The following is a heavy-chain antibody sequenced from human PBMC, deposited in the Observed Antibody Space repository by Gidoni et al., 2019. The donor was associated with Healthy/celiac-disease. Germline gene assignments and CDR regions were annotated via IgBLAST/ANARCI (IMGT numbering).Heavy chain of an antibody. J-gene: IGHJ4*02. CDR1: GFTLSSDA. V-gene: IGHV3-23*01. CDR2: ISGSGGST. D-gene: IGHD6-13*01. Sequence: EVQLLESGGGLVQPGGSLRLSCSASGFTLSSDAMRWVRQAPGKGLGLVSAISGSGGSTYYADSVKGRFTISRDNSKNTLYLQMNSLRAEDTAVYYCAKGKSTHPIAAAGSFDYWGQGTLVTVSS. CDR3: AKGKSTHPIAAAGSFDY.